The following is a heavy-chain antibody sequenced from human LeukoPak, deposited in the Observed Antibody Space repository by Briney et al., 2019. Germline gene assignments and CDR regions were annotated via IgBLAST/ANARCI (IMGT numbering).Heavy chain of an antibody. CDR3: ASGGSSWEGPFDY. Sequence: PSQTLSLTCTVSGGSISSGGYYWSWIRQHPGKGLEWIGYIYYSGSTYYNPSLKSRVTISVDTTKNQFSLKLSSVTAADTAVYYCASGGSSWEGPFDYWGQGTLVTVSS. J-gene: IGHJ4*02. V-gene: IGHV4-31*03. D-gene: IGHD6-13*01. CDR2: IYYSGST. CDR1: GGSISSGGYY.